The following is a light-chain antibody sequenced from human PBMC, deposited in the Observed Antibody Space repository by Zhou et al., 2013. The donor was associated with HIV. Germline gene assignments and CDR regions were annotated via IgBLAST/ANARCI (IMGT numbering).Light chain of an antibody. CDR3: QQYHNWPYT. V-gene: IGKV3-15*01. CDR2: EAS. CDR1: QSVSSN. Sequence: EIVMTQSPATVSVSPGERVTLPCRASQSVSSNLAWYQQKFGQAPRLLIYEASTRATGIPARFSGSGSGTQFNLSISSMQSEDLAVYYCQQYHNWPYTFGQGTKLEI. J-gene: IGKJ2*01.